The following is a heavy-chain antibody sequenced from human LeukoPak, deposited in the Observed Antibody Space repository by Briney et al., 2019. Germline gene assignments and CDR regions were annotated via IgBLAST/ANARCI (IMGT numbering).Heavy chain of an antibody. CDR1: GFTFRSHA. CDR2: ISGSGGST. J-gene: IGHJ6*02. CDR3: AKDLEGCSSTSCYDYYYYYGMDV. D-gene: IGHD2-2*01. Sequence: GGSLRLSCVGSGFTFRSHAMSWVRQAPGKGLEWVSAISGSGGSTYYADSVKGRFTISRDNSKNTLYLQMNSLRAEDTAVYYCAKDLEGCSSTSCYDYYYYYGMDVWGQGTTVTVSS. V-gene: IGHV3-23*01.